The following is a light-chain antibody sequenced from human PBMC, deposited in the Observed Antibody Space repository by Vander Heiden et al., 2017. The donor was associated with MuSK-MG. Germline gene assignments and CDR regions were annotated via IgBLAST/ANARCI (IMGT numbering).Light chain of an antibody. CDR3: QQSYSPLYT. V-gene: IGKV1-39*01. CDR1: RRISTY. CDR2: AAF. J-gene: IGKJ2*01. Sequence: DIQMTQSQSSLSASVGDRLPIPCRASRRISTYLNWYQQKPGRAPKLLISAAFSMQSGVPSRFSGSRSGTDFTLTISSLQPEDFATYYCQQSYSPLYTFGQGTKLETK.